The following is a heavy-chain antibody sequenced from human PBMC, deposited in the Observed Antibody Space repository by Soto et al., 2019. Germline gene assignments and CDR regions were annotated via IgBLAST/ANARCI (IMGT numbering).Heavy chain of an antibody. V-gene: IGHV1-69*13. D-gene: IGHD2-2*01. CDR1: GGTFSSYS. Sequence: SVNVSCKSSGGTFSSYSISWGRQAPGQGLECMGGIIPIFGTANYAQKFQGRVTITADESTSTAYMELSSLRSEDTAVYYCARDCSSTSCFSPDAFDIWGQGTMVTVSS. J-gene: IGHJ3*02. CDR3: ARDCSSTSCFSPDAFDI. CDR2: IIPIFGTA.